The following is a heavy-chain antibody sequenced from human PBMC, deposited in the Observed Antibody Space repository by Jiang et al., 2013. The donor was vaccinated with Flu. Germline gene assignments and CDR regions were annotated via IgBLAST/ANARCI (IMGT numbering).Heavy chain of an antibody. J-gene: IGHJ6*02. CDR1: GYTFTSYA. CDR2: INAGNGNT. D-gene: IGHD3-3*01. Sequence: GYTFTSYAMHWVRQAPGQRLEWMGWINAGNGNTKYSQKFQGRVTITRDTSASTAYMELSSLRSEDTAVYYCARAIGGYYDFWSGPSVLGMDVWGQGTTVTVSS. V-gene: IGHV1-3*01. CDR3: ARAIGGYYDFWSGPSVLGMDV.